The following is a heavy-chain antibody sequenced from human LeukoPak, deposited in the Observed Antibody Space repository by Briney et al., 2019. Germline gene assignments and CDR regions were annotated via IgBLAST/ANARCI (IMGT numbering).Heavy chain of an antibody. D-gene: IGHD2-2*01. V-gene: IGHV4-59*01. CDR1: GGSISGYY. CDR3: AKDATGYCSSTSCPPWFYP. J-gene: IGHJ5*02. Sequence: PSETLSLTCTVSGGSISGYYWTWIRQPPGKGLEYIGNIYYSGITNYNPSLKSRLTISVDTSKNQFSLTLNSVTAADTAVYYCAKDATGYCSSTSCPPWFYPWGQGTLVTVSS. CDR2: IYYSGIT.